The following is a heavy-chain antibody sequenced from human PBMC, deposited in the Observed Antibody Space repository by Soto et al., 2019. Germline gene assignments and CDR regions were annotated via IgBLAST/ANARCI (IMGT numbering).Heavy chain of an antibody. CDR3: ARHGPGGSYSDY. Sequence: QLQLQESGPGLVKPSETLSLTCTVSGGSISSSSYYWGWIRQPPGKGLEWIGSIYYSGSTYYNPSLKSRVTICVDTSKNQFSLKLSSMTAADTAVYYCARHGPGGSYSDYWGQGTLVTVSS. CDR1: GGSISSSSYY. J-gene: IGHJ4*02. V-gene: IGHV4-39*01. CDR2: IYYSGST. D-gene: IGHD1-26*01.